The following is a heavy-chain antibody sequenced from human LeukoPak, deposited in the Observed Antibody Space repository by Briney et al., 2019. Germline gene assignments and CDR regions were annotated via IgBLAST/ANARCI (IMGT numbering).Heavy chain of an antibody. CDR3: ARGLLRELLGLDY. D-gene: IGHD3-10*01. J-gene: IGHJ4*02. V-gene: IGHV1-2*02. Sequence: ASVKVSCKTSGYTSTGHYMHWVRQAPGQGPEWMGWMNPDSGGANYAQNFQGRVTMTRDTSISTAYMELSGLTSEDTAVYYCARGLLRELLGLDYWGQGTLVTVSS. CDR2: MNPDSGGA. CDR1: GYTSTGHY.